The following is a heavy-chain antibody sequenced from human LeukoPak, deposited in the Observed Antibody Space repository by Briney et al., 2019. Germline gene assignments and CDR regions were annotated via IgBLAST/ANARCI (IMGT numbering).Heavy chain of an antibody. CDR1: GYTFTSYG. CDR3: AATDSGSYYH. Sequence: GASVRVSCKASGYTFTSYGISWVRQAPGQGLEWMGWISAYNGNTNYAQKLQGRVTVTTDTSTSTAYMELRSLRSDDTAVYYCAATDSGSYYHWGQGTLVTVSS. CDR2: ISAYNGNT. J-gene: IGHJ4*02. D-gene: IGHD1-26*01. V-gene: IGHV1-18*01.